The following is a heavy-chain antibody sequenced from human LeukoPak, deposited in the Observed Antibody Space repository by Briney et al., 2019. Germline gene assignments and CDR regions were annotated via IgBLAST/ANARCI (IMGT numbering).Heavy chain of an antibody. CDR2: IIQDGSEE. V-gene: IGHV3-7*05. CDR1: GFTFSSYW. Sequence: GGSLRLSCAASGFTFSSYWMTWVRQAPGKGLEWVANIIQDGSEEYTVDSVKGRFTLSRDNVKNSLYLQMISLRAEDTAVYYCARGGGNLDLYFDLWGRGTLVTVST. J-gene: IGHJ2*01. D-gene: IGHD4-23*01. CDR3: ARGGGNLDLYFDL.